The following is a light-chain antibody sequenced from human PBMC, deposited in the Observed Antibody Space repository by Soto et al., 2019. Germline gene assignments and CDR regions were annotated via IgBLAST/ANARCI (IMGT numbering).Light chain of an antibody. Sequence: EIVWTQSPGTLSLPPGERATLSCRASQSVSSSYLAWYQQKPGQAPRLLIYGASSRATGIPDRFSGSGSGTDFTLNISRLEPEDFAVYYCQQYSSSRTFGQGTKVDIK. CDR3: QQYSSSRT. CDR2: GAS. V-gene: IGKV3-20*01. CDR1: QSVSSSY. J-gene: IGKJ1*01.